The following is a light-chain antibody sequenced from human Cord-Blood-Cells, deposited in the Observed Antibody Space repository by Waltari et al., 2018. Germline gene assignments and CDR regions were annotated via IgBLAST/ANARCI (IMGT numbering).Light chain of an antibody. Sequence: QSALTQPASVSGSPGQSITISCTVTSSDVGGYNYVSWYQQHPGKAPKLMIYDVSKRPSGVSNRFVGSKSGNTASLTISGLQAEDEADYYCSSYTSSSTWVFGGGTKLTVL. CDR2: DVS. V-gene: IGLV2-14*01. J-gene: IGLJ3*02. CDR1: SSDVGGYNY. CDR3: SSYTSSSTWV.